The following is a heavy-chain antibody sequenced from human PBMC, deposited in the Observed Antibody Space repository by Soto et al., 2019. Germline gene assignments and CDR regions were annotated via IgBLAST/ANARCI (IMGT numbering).Heavy chain of an antibody. Sequence: XGSLRLSCTVSGFAFNNYGIDWVRQAPGKGLEWVSSISKSDYTYYSDSVKGRFAISRDNAKSSVSLQMNTLRVEDTAVYYCAREDSIIIPAVSDFWGQGTLVTVSS. CDR1: GFAFNNYG. CDR3: AREDSIIIPAVSDF. V-gene: IGHV3-21*01. CDR2: ISKSDYT. J-gene: IGHJ4*02. D-gene: IGHD2-2*01.